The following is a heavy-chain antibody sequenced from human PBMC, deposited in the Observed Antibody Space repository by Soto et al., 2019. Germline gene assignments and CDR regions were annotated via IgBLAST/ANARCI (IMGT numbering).Heavy chain of an antibody. CDR3: ARGEGMATNPKFDY. CDR1: GGSISSYY. CDR2: IYHSGST. Sequence: SETLSLTCTVSGGSISSYYWSWVRQPPGKGLEWIGYIYHSGSTYYNPSLKSRVTISVDRSKNQFSLKLSSVTAADTAVYYCARGEGMATNPKFDYWGQGTLVTVSS. D-gene: IGHD5-12*01. J-gene: IGHJ4*02. V-gene: IGHV4-59*12.